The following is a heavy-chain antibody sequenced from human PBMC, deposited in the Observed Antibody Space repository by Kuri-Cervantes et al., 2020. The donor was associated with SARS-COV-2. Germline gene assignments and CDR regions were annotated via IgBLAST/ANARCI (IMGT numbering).Heavy chain of an antibody. CDR2: ISSSGSTI. Sequence: GESLKISCTVSGFTFSDYYMSWIRQAPGKGLEWVSYISSSGSTIYYADSVKGRFTISRDNAKNTLYLQMNSLRAEDTAVYYCAGTTSGLAYWGQGTLVTVSS. CDR1: GFTFSDYY. CDR3: AGTTSGLAY. V-gene: IGHV3-11*01. D-gene: IGHD4-17*01. J-gene: IGHJ4*02.